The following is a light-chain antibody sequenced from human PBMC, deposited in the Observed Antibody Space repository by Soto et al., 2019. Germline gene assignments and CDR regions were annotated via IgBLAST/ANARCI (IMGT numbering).Light chain of an antibody. CDR2: DVS. CDR3: SSYTSSRLVV. CDR1: SSDVGGYNY. Sequence: QSALTQPASVSGSPGQSITISCTGTSSDVGGYNYVSWYQQHPGKAPKLMIYDVSNRPSGVSKRFSVSKSGNTASLTISGLQAEDEADYDCSSYTSSRLVVFGGGTKVTVL. J-gene: IGLJ2*01. V-gene: IGLV2-14*01.